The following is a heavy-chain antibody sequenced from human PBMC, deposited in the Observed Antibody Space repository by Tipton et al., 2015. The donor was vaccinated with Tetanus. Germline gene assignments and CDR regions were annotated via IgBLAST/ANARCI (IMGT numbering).Heavy chain of an antibody. Sequence: TLSLTCTVSGGSVRSGDYYWTWIRQPPGKGLEWVGYIDNGGRTNYTPSLKSRLTISLDKAKKQFSLKLSSVTAADTAIYYCAREVPAAGHFDSWGQGTLVTVSS. CDR2: IDNGGRT. CDR3: AREVPAAGHFDS. D-gene: IGHD2-2*01. J-gene: IGHJ4*02. V-gene: IGHV4-61*08. CDR1: GGSVRSGDYY.